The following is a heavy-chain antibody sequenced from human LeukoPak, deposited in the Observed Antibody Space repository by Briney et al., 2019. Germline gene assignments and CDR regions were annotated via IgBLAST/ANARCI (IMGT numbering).Heavy chain of an antibody. D-gene: IGHD6-19*01. CDR3: ARDGAVAGIKYYYYMDV. Sequence: PGGSLRLSCAASGFTFDDYGMSWVRQAPGKGLEWVSGINWNGGSTGYADSVKGRFTISRDNAKNSLYLQMNSLRAEDTALYYCARDGAVAGIKYYYYMDVWGKGTTVTVSS. V-gene: IGHV3-20*04. CDR1: GFTFDDYG. J-gene: IGHJ6*03. CDR2: INWNGGST.